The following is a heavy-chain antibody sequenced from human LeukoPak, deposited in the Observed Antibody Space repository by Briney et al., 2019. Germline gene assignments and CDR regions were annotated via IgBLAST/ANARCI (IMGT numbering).Heavy chain of an antibody. J-gene: IGHJ4*02. D-gene: IGHD6-19*01. V-gene: IGHV3-23*01. Sequence: GGSLRLSCAASGFTFSSYAMRWVRHAPGKGLEWVSAISGSGGSTYYADSVKGRFTISRDNSKNTLYLQMNSLRAEDTAVYYCAKTSIAVAGPHYFDYWGQGTLVTVSS. CDR1: GFTFSSYA. CDR2: ISGSGGST. CDR3: AKTSIAVAGPHYFDY.